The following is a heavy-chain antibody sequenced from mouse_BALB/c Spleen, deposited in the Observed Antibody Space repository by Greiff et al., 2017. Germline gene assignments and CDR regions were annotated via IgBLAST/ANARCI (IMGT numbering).Heavy chain of an antibody. CDR1: GFSLTSYG. V-gene: IGHV2-2*02. Sequence: VKLQESGPGLVQPSQSLSITCTVSGFSLTSYGVHWVRQSPGKGLEWLGVIWSGGSTDYNAAFISRLSISRDNSKSQVFFKMNSLQANDTAIYYCAKGGAWFAYWGQGTLVTVSA. CDR2: IWSGGST. J-gene: IGHJ3*01. CDR3: AKGGAWFAY.